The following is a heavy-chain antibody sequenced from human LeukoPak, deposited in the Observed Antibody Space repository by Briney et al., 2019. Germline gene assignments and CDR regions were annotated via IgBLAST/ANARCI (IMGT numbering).Heavy chain of an antibody. CDR1: GFTFSDHY. J-gene: IGHJ4*02. V-gene: IGHV3-72*01. CDR2: IRNKANSYTT. Sequence: PGGSLRLSCAASGFTFSDHYMDWVRQAPGKGLEWVARIRNKANSYTTEYAASVKGRFTVSRDESKNSLFLQMNSLKSEDTAVYYCARTMHDTRAFDYWGQGTLVTVSS. CDR3: ARTMHDTRAFDY. D-gene: IGHD3-22*01.